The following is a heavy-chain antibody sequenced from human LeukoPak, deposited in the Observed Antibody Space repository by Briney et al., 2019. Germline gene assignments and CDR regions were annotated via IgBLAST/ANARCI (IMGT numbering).Heavy chain of an antibody. CDR1: GFTFSSYA. CDR2: ISYDGSNK. CDR3: ARGSYGTNG. V-gene: IGHV3-30-3*01. J-gene: IGHJ6*02. Sequence: GGSLRLSCAASGFTFSSYAMHRVRQAPGKGLEWVAVISYDGSNKYYADSVKGRFTISRGNSKNTLYLQMNSLRAEDTAVYYCARGSYGTNGCGQATTVTVSS. D-gene: IGHD2-8*01.